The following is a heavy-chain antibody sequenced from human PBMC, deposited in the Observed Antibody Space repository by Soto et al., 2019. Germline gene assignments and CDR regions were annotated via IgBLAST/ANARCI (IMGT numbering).Heavy chain of an antibody. Sequence: GGSLRLSCVASGFTFSSYAMSGVRQAPGKGLEWVSAISGRGDNTYYTDSVKGRFTSSRDNSKNTLYLQMNSLRDEDTAVYYCAKAAVNWNDADAFDMWGQGTMVTVSS. CDR2: ISGRGDNT. CDR1: GFTFSSYA. J-gene: IGHJ3*02. D-gene: IGHD1-1*01. CDR3: AKAAVNWNDADAFDM. V-gene: IGHV3-23*01.